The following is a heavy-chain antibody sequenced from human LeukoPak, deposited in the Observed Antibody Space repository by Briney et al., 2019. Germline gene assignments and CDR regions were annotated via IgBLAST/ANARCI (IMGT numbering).Heavy chain of an antibody. J-gene: IGHJ4*02. CDR1: GGSISDYY. D-gene: IGHD3-10*01. V-gene: IGHV4-59*01. Sequence: SETLSLTCTVSGGSISDYYWSWIRQPPGRGLEWIAYSGSTNYNPSLKSRVTISVDTSKNQFSLKLSSVTAADTAVYYCARGTYYYGSGSPSLNYWGQGTLVTVSS. CDR2: SGST. CDR3: ARGTYYYGSGSPSLNY.